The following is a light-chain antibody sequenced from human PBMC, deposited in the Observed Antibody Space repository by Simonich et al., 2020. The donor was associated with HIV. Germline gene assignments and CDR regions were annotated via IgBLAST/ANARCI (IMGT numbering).Light chain of an antibody. CDR3: QSYDSSLSGCV. V-gene: IGLV1-40*01. J-gene: IGLJ3*02. CDR2: GNN. Sequence: QYVLTQPPSVSGAPGQRVTISCTGSNSNIGAGYDVNWYQQIPGTAPKLLIYGNNNRPSGVPDRFPGSKAGTAASLAITGLQADDEADYYCQSYDSSLSGCVFGGGTKVTVL. CDR1: NSNIGAGYD.